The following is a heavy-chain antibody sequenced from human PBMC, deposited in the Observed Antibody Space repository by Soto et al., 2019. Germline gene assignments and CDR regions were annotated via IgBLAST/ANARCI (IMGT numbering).Heavy chain of an antibody. CDR1: GFTFRAYG. CDR3: ARGGVDGTDHYCRGMDV. Sequence: EEQLLSSGGGLVQPGGSLTLSCAASGFTFRAYGMRWIRQTPEKGLEWVSSINLFDGRTYYTDSVKGRFTISKDDSKSTVSLQLNSLRVDDTAIYYCARGGVDGTDHYCRGMDVWGQGRPVTVS. J-gene: IGHJ6*02. V-gene: IGHV3-23*01. D-gene: IGHD1-1*01. CDR2: INLFDGRT.